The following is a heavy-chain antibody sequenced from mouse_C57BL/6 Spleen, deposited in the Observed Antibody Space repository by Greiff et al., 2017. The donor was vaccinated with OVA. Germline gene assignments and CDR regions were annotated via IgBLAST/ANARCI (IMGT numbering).Heavy chain of an antibody. CDR1: GYTFTSYG. CDR3: ARSPYYYGSSHWYFDV. D-gene: IGHD1-1*01. Sequence: VQLQESGAELARPGASVKLSCKASGYTFTSYGISWVKQRTGQGLEWIGEIYTRSGNTYYNEKFKGKATRTADKSSSTAYMELRSLTSEDSAVYFFARSPYYYGSSHWYFDVWGTWTTVTVSS. J-gene: IGHJ1*03. CDR2: IYTRSGNT. V-gene: IGHV1-81*01.